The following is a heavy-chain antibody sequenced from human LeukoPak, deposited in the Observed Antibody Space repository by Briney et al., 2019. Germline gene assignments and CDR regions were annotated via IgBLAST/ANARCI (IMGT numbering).Heavy chain of an antibody. Sequence: SETLSLTCTVSGGSISSYYWSWIRQPPGKGLEWTGYIYYSGSTYYNPSLKSRVTISVDTSKNQFSLKLSSVTAADTAVYYCARHKDGYNYGRFDYWGQGTLVTVSS. V-gene: IGHV4-59*08. CDR1: GGSISSYY. J-gene: IGHJ4*02. CDR3: ARHKDGYNYGRFDY. D-gene: IGHD5-24*01. CDR2: IYYSGST.